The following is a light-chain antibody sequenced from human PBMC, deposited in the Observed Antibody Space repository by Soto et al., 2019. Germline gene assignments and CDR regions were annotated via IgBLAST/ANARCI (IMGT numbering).Light chain of an antibody. CDR2: EVS. CDR3: NSYTSSNTLVV. J-gene: IGLJ3*02. V-gene: IGLV2-14*01. CDR1: SSDVGGYNY. Sequence: QSALTQPASVSGSPGQSITISCTGTSSDVGGYNYVSWYQQHPGKAPKLMIYEVSNRPSGVSYRFSGSKSGNTASLTISGLQTEDEANYYCNSYTSSNTLVVFGGGTQLTVL.